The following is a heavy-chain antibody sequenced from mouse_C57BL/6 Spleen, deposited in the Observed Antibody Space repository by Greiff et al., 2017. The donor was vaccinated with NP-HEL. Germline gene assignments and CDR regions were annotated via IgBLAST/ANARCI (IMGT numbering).Heavy chain of an antibody. J-gene: IGHJ2*01. CDR3: ARPYDYDEGFDY. CDR1: GYTFTSYW. Sequence: QVQLKQPGAELVMPGASVKLSCKASGYTFTSYWMHWVKQRPGQGLEWIGEIDPSDSYTNYNQKFKGKSTLTVDKSSSTAYMQLSSLTSEDSAVYYCARPYDYDEGFDYWGQGTTLTVSS. V-gene: IGHV1-69*01. D-gene: IGHD2-4*01. CDR2: IDPSDSYT.